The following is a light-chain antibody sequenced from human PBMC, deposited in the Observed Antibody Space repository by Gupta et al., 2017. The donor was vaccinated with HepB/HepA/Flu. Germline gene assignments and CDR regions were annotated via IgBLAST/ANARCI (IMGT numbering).Light chain of an antibody. CDR2: KDS. J-gene: IGLJ2*01. CDR1: ALPKQY. Sequence: SYELTQPPSVSVSPGQTARITCSGDALPKQYAYWYQQKPGQAPVLVIYKDSERPSGIPERFSGSSSRTTVTLTISGVQAEDEAYYYCQSADSTYVVFGGGTKLTVL. V-gene: IGLV3-25*03. CDR3: QSADSTYVV.